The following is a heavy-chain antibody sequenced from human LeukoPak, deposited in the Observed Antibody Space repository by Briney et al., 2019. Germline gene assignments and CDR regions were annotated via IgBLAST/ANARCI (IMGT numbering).Heavy chain of an antibody. CDR1: GYSFTSYW. D-gene: IGHD3-3*01. CDR2: IYPGDSGA. Sequence: GESLKTSWKGSGYSFTSYWIAWVRQIPGKGLEWMGIIYPGDSGATYSPSFQGQVPISADESIRNPHLPWSSLRTSDADMFDCATQSSGYVGYWGQGTLVTVSS. J-gene: IGHJ4*02. CDR3: ATQSSGYVGY. V-gene: IGHV5-51*01.